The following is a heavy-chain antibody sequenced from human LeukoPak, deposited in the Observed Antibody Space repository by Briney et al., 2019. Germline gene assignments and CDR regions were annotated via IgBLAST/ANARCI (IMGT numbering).Heavy chain of an antibody. J-gene: IGHJ3*02. CDR3: ARGNYDSRGYSNAFDI. CDR1: GGSISSYY. Sequence: PSETLSLTCTVSGGSISSYYWSWIRQPPGKRLEWIGYIYYSGSTNSNPSLKSRVTISADTSKNQFSLKLSSVTAADTAVYYCARGNYDSRGYSNAFDIWGQRGNGHRLF. V-gene: IGHV4-59*01. D-gene: IGHD3-22*01. CDR2: IYYSGST.